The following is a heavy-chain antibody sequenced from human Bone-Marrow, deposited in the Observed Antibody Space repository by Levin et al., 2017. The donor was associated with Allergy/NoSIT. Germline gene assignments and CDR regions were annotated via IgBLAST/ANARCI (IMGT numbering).Heavy chain of an antibody. CDR2: ISRNGSYT. Sequence: PGGSLRLSCVASGFTLKNYGMNWVRQAPGKGLEWVSSISRNGSYTFYAGSMKGRFTVSRDNAKNSLYLQMNSLRVEDTAVYYCARNFWSGEAHNGMDVWGQGTTVIVSS. J-gene: IGHJ6*02. D-gene: IGHD3-3*01. CDR3: ARNFWSGEAHNGMDV. V-gene: IGHV3-21*01. CDR1: GFTLKNYG.